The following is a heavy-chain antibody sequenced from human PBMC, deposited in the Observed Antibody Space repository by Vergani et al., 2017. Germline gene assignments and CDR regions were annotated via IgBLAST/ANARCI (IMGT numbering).Heavy chain of an antibody. Sequence: EVQLVESGGGLVQPGGSLRLSCAASGFTFSSYAMSWVRQAPGKGLEWVSAISGSGGSTYYADSVKGQFTISRDNSKNTLYLQMNSLRAEDTAVYYCAKKIDIVLMVYEYYFDYWGQGTLVTVSS. CDR3: AKKIDIVLMVYEYYFDY. D-gene: IGHD2-8*01. V-gene: IGHV3-23*04. CDR2: ISGSGGST. J-gene: IGHJ4*02. CDR1: GFTFSSYA.